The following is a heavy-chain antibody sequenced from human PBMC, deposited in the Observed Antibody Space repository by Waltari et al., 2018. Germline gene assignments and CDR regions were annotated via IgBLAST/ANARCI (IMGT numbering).Heavy chain of an antibody. D-gene: IGHD2-2*01. CDR2: IFHTEAT. J-gene: IGHJ4*02. CDR3: VRAGYCSRSGCQTWAWD. Sequence: QVQLQESGPGLVKPSGTLSLPCAASGGSITSLNCWTWVRQPPGKGLEWIGEIFHTEATSYNPSLKSRLTISVDKSKNQFSLKLSSVTVADTAVYYCVRAGYCSRSGCQTWAWDWGQGTLVTVSS. CDR1: GGSITSLNC. V-gene: IGHV4-4*02.